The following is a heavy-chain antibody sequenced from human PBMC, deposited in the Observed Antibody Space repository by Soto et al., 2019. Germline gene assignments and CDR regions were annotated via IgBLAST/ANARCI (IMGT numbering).Heavy chain of an antibody. J-gene: IGHJ4*02. D-gene: IGHD1-20*01. CDR2: VFYTGFT. CDR1: GGSISGSYYY. V-gene: IGHV4-39*01. Sequence: SETLSLTCTVSGGSISGSYYYWGWLRQSPGRGPEWIGSVFYTGFTSYNPSLESRVSVSVDTSKNQFSLKVSAVTAADTAVYYCASSQKGYNWNYFDHWGQGALVTVSS. CDR3: ASSQKGYNWNYFDH.